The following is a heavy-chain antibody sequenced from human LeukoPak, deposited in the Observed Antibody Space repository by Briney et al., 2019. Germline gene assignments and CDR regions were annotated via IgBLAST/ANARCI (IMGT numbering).Heavy chain of an antibody. V-gene: IGHV4-34*01. CDR1: GGSFSGYY. CDR2: INHSGST. Sequence: PSETLSLTCAVYGGSFSGYYWSWIRQPPGKGLEWIGEINHSGSTNYNPSLKSRDTISVDTSKNQFSLKLSSVTAADTAVYYCARGRSYVVVPAASPAFDIWGQGTMVTVSS. J-gene: IGHJ3*02. D-gene: IGHD2-2*01. CDR3: ARGRSYVVVPAASPAFDI.